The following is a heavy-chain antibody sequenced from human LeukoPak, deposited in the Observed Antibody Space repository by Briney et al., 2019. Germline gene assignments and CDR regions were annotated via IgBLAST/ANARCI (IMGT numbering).Heavy chain of an antibody. CDR2: ISSSGSTI. D-gene: IGHD1-26*01. J-gene: IGHJ4*02. CDR3: AKDRRSYSNYFDY. Sequence: PGGSLRLSCAASGFTFSDYYMSWIRQAPGKGLEWVSYISSSGSTIYYADSVKGRFTISRDNAKNSLYLQMNSLRAEDTAVYYCAKDRRSYSNYFDYWGQGTLVTVSS. CDR1: GFTFSDYY. V-gene: IGHV3-11*01.